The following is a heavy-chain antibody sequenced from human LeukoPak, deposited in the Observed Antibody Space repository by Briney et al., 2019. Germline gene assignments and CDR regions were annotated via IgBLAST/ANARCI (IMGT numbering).Heavy chain of an antibody. CDR3: ARDRGYSYGHPFDF. J-gene: IGHJ4*02. CDR1: GFAFSSYG. D-gene: IGHD5-18*01. Sequence: GGSLRLSCEASGFAFSSYGMHWVRQAPGKGLEWVALIWYDGSNKCYAGSVNGRFTISRDNSKNTLYLQMNSLRAEDTAVYYCARDRGYSYGHPFDFWGQGTLVTVSS. V-gene: IGHV3-33*01. CDR2: IWYDGSNK.